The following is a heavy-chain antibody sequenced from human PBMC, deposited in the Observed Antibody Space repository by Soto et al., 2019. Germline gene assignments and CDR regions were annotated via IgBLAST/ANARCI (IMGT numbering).Heavy chain of an antibody. CDR1: GFTFSSYA. CDR2: ISGSGGST. V-gene: IGHV3-23*01. CDR3: AKGGRWELLRYYYYGMDV. Sequence: TGRSLRLPCAASGFTFSSYAISWVRQDPGKGLEWVSAISGSGGSTYYADSVKGRFTISRDNSKNTLYLQMNSLRAEDTAVYYCAKGGRWELLRYYYYGMDVWGQGTTVTVSS. J-gene: IGHJ6*02. D-gene: IGHD1-26*01.